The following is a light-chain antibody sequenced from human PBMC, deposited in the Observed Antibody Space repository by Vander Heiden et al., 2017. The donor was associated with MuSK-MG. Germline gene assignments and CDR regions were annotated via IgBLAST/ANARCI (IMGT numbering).Light chain of an antibody. CDR1: QGIRNE. Sequence: IQMTQSPSSLSASVADRVTITCRASQGIRNELGWSHQKRWKAPKRAICAASSLRSAVPSRFSGRGSWTALTLTISRLQPDAFAPYSSRQHNSYPWTFGQGTKVEIK. CDR3: RQHNSYPWT. CDR2: AAS. J-gene: IGKJ1*01. V-gene: IGKV1-17*01.